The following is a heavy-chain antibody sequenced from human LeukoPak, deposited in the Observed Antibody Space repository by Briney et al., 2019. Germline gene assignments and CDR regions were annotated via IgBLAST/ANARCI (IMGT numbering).Heavy chain of an antibody. Sequence: GGSLRLSCAASGFTFSSYSMNWVRQAPGKGLEWVSYISSSSSTIYYADSVKGRFTISRDNAKNSLYLQMNSLRDEDTAVYYCARGGRLLWFGELLSQNYYYYGMDVWGQGTTVTVSS. J-gene: IGHJ6*02. D-gene: IGHD3-10*01. CDR2: ISSSSSTI. V-gene: IGHV3-48*02. CDR1: GFTFSSYS. CDR3: ARGGRLLWFGELLSQNYYYYGMDV.